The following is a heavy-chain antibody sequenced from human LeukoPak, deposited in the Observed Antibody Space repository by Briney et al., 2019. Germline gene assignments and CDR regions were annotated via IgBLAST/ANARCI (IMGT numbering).Heavy chain of an antibody. CDR1: SDSFSLYY. V-gene: IGHV4-4*07. CDR3: ARVIGVNDKYFDP. J-gene: IGHJ5*02. Sequence: SETLSLTCNVSSDSFSLYYLSWIRQPAGKGLEWIGRLHPNGGVNYNPSLRSRVTLSGDTSKKQVFLRLTAVTAADTAVYYCARVIGVNDKYFDPWGQGIPVTVTS. CDR2: LHPNGGV. D-gene: IGHD3-22*01.